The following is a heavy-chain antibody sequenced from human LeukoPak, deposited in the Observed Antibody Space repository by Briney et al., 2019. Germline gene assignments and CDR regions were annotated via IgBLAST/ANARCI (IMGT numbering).Heavy chain of an antibody. J-gene: IGHJ6*03. V-gene: IGHV3-66*01. D-gene: IGHD1-26*01. Sequence: GGSLRLSCAASGFTFSDYAMTWVRQAPGKGLEWVSLIYSGVSTYYADSVKGRFTISRDNSKNTLYFQMSSLRAEDTAVYYCARVVGSYYYDYYMDVWGKGTTVTISS. CDR2: IYSGVST. CDR3: ARVVGSYYYDYYMDV. CDR1: GFTFSDYA.